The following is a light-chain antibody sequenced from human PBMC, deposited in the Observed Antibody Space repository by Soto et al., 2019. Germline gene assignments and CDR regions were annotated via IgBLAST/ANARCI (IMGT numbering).Light chain of an antibody. Sequence: DLQMTQSASSLSASLGDGVTLPWGASEGISSYLNWYQLKPGTAPKLLIYDASNLQSGVPPRFSGSVSGKDVTLTISSLQTADFATYDCQQSYSTPITFGQGTGLEIK. V-gene: IGKV1-39*01. CDR2: DAS. CDR1: EGISSY. J-gene: IGKJ5*01. CDR3: QQSYSTPIT.